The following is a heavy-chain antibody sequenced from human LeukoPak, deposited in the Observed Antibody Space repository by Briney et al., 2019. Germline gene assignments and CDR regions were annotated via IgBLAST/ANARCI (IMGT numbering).Heavy chain of an antibody. J-gene: IGHJ4*02. V-gene: IGHV3-33*01. Sequence: AGGSLRLSCAASGFTFSSYGMHWVRQAPGKGLEWVAVIWYDGSNKYYADSVKGRFTISRDNSKNTLYLQMNSLRAEDTAVYYCARDQEGSSWSYYFDYWGQGTLVTVSS. CDR3: ARDQEGSSWSYYFDY. CDR1: GFTFSSYG. CDR2: IWYDGSNK. D-gene: IGHD6-13*01.